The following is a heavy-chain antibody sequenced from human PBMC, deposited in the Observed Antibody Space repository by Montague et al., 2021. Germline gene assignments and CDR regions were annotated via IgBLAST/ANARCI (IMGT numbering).Heavy chain of an antibody. Sequence: SLRLSCAASGFTFEDYAMHWVRQAPGKGLEWVSGISWTSGSIGYADSVKGRFTISRDNAKNSLYLQMNSLRAEDKALYYCARVRERRYYYYGMDVWGQGTTVTVSS. J-gene: IGHJ6*02. CDR1: GFTFEDYA. D-gene: IGHD1-1*01. CDR2: ISWTSGSI. V-gene: IGHV3-9*01. CDR3: ARVRERRYYYYGMDV.